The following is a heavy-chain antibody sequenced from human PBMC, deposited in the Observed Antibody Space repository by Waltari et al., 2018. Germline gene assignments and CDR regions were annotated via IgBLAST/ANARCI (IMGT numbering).Heavy chain of an antibody. CDR2: IYYSGST. CDR1: GGSISSGDYY. V-gene: IGHV4-30-4*08. CDR3: ARDSSGIVGATRGRRYYYYMDV. D-gene: IGHD1-26*01. Sequence: QVQLQESGPGLVKPSQTLSLTCTVSGGSISSGDYYWSWIRPPPGKGLEWIGYIYYSGSTYYNPSLKSRVTISVDTSKNQFSLKLSSVTAADTAVYYCARDSSGIVGATRGRRYYYYMDVWGKGTTVTVSS. J-gene: IGHJ6*03.